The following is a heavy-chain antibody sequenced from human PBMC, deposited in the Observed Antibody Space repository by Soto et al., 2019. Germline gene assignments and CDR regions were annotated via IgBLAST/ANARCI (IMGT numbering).Heavy chain of an antibody. CDR2: IIPILGIA. V-gene: IGHV1-69*02. J-gene: IGHJ4*02. D-gene: IGHD1-26*01. CDR3: ARGGKWELHDY. CDR1: GGTFSSYT. Sequence: QVQLVQSGAEVKKPGSSVKVSCKASGGTFSSYTISWVRQAPGQGLEWMGRIIPILGIANYAQKFQGRVTITADKSTSTAYMELSSLRSEDTAVYYWARGGKWELHDYWGQGTLVTVSS.